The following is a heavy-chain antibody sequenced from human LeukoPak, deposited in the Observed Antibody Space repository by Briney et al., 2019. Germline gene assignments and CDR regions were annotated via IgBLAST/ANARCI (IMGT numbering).Heavy chain of an antibody. Sequence: GGSLRLSCAASGFTFSSYWMSWVRQAPGKGLEWVANIKQDGSEKYYVDSVKGRFTISRDNAKNSLYLQMNSLRAEDTAVYYCARDRRGYQLLYYYYYMDVWGKGTTVTVSS. CDR3: ARDRRGYQLLYYYYYMDV. J-gene: IGHJ6*03. V-gene: IGHV3-7*01. CDR1: GFTFSSYW. CDR2: IKQDGSEK. D-gene: IGHD2-2*01.